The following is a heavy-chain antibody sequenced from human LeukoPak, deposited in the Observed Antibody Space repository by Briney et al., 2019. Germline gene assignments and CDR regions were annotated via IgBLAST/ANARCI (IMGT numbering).Heavy chain of an antibody. J-gene: IGHJ4*02. CDR2: ISWNSGSI. D-gene: IGHD2-8*01. V-gene: IGHV3-9*01. Sequence: PGRSLRLSCAASGFTFDDYAMHWVRQAPGKGLEWVSGISWNSGSIGYADSVKGRFAISRDNAKNSLYLQMNSLRAEDTALYYCAKDLNGWGQGTLVTVSS. CDR1: GFTFDDYA. CDR3: AKDLNG.